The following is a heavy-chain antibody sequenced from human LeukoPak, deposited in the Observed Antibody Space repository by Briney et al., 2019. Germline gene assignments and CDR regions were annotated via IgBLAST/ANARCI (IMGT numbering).Heavy chain of an antibody. CDR1: GFTFDDYG. V-gene: IGHV3-20*04. Sequence: PGRSLRLSCAASGFTFDDYGMSWVRQTPGKGLEWVSGINWNGGSTGYADSVKGRFTISRDNAKNSLYLQMNSLRAEDTAVYYCAGVGIVVVPAAIVDWFDPWGQGTLVTVSS. CDR3: AGVGIVVVPAAIVDWFDP. J-gene: IGHJ5*02. D-gene: IGHD2-2*03. CDR2: INWNGGST.